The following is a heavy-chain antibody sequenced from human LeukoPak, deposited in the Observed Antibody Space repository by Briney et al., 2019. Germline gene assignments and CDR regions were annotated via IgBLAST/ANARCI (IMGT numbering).Heavy chain of an antibody. CDR3: AKDGVYCSSTSCSYYYYMDV. Sequence: GGSLRLSCAASGLTLSTYSMNWVRQAPGRGLEWVSYITASGSVIFYADSVKGRFTVSRDNAKNSLYLQMNSLRAEDTAVYYCAKDGVYCSSTSCSYYYYMDVWGKGTTVTVSS. J-gene: IGHJ6*03. V-gene: IGHV3-48*04. CDR1: GLTLSTYS. D-gene: IGHD2-2*01. CDR2: ITASGSVI.